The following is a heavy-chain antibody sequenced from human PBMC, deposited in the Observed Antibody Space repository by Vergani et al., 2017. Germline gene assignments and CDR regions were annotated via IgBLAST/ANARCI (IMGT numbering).Heavy chain of an antibody. CDR2: INHSGST. V-gene: IGHV4-34*01. CDR1: GGSFRGYY. CDR3: ARGQEYSSWGWFFDL. Sequence: QVQLQQWGAGLLKPSETLSLTCAVYGGSFRGYYWSWIRQPPGKGLEWIGEINHSGSTNYHPSLKSRVTISVDTSMNQFSLKLSSVTAADIPVYYCARGQEYSSWGWFFDLWGRGTLVTVSS. J-gene: IGHJ2*01. D-gene: IGHD6-6*01.